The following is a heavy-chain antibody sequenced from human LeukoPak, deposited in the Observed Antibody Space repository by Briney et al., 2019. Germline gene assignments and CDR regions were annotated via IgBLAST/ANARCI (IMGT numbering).Heavy chain of an antibody. CDR2: INQDGSHR. CDR3: ARDPGFGGLDI. J-gene: IGHJ3*02. Sequence: GGSLRLSCEASGFNFRDSWMAWVRQAPGTGLEWVADINQDGSHRYHVESLKDRFSICRDNANNSLYLQMNSLRAEVTAIYYCARDPGFGGLDIWGQGTVVIVSS. CDR1: GFNFRDSW. D-gene: IGHD3-10*01. V-gene: IGHV3-7*01.